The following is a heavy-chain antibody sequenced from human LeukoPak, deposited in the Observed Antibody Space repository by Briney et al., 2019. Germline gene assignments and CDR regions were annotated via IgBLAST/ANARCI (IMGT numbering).Heavy chain of an antibody. CDR1: GFTFSSYW. CDR2: IKQDGSEK. Sequence: GGSLRLPCAASGFTFSSYWMSWVRQAPGKGLEWVANIKQDGSEKYYVDSVKGRFTISRDNAKNSLYLQMNSLRAEDTAVYYCHPRRITIFGVVKRPMDVWGQGTTVTVSS. D-gene: IGHD3-3*01. CDR3: HPRRITIFGVVKRPMDV. J-gene: IGHJ6*02. V-gene: IGHV3-7*03.